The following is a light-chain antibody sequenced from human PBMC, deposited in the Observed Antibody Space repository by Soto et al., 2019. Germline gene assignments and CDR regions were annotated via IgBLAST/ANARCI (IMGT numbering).Light chain of an antibody. V-gene: IGLV2-14*01. CDR3: SSYTSSSTLV. J-gene: IGLJ1*01. CDR1: SSDVGAYNY. CDR2: EVS. Sequence: QSVLTQPASVSGSPGQSITISCTGTSSDVGAYNYVSWYQQHPGKAPKLVIFEVSNRPSGVSTAFSGSKSGNTASLTISGLQAEDEADYYCSSYTSSSTLVFGTGTKLTAL.